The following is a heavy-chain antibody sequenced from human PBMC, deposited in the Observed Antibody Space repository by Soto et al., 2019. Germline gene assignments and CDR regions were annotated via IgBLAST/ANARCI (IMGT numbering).Heavy chain of an antibody. J-gene: IGHJ4*02. CDR2: IGGSGGTT. V-gene: IGHV3-23*01. D-gene: IGHD2-2*01. Sequence: EVQLLESGGGLVQPGRSLRLSCAASGLTFSSYAMTWVRQAPGKGLEWVSTIGGSGGTTYYADSVKGRFTISRDNSKNTLYLQMNSLRAEDSALYYCAKGEVPATMRSPLDYWGQGTLVTVSS. CDR3: AKGEVPATMRSPLDY. CDR1: GLTFSSYA.